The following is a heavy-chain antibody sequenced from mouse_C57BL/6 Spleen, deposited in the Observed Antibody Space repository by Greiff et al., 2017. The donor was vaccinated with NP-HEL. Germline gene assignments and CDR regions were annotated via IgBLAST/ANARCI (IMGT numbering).Heavy chain of an antibody. V-gene: IGHV5-6*01. Sequence: EVQRVESGGDLVKPGGSLKLSCAASGFTFSSYCMSWVRQTPDKRLEWVATISSGGSYTYYPDSVKGRFTISRDKAKNTLYLQMSRMKSEDTAMYYCARLWDGYGSFDYWGQGTTLTVSS. CDR1: GFTFSSYC. D-gene: IGHD1-2*01. CDR3: ARLWDGYGSFDY. J-gene: IGHJ2*01. CDR2: ISSGGSYT.